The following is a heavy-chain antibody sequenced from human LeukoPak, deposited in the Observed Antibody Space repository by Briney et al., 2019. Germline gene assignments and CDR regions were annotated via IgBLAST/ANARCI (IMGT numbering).Heavy chain of an antibody. CDR1: GFTFSVYG. Sequence: QPGGSLRLPCAASGFTFSVYGMNWVRQAPGKGLEWISYISSSTSTINYADSVKGRFTISRDNANNSLFLQMNSLRVEDTAVYYCARRPPTGAALDYWGQGTLVTVSS. D-gene: IGHD6-6*01. V-gene: IGHV3-48*01. CDR3: ARRPPTGAALDY. J-gene: IGHJ4*02. CDR2: ISSSTSTI.